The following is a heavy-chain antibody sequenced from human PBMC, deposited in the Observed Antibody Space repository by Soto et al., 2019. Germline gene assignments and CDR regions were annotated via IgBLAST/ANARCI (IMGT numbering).Heavy chain of an antibody. D-gene: IGHD3-9*01. Sequence: ASVKVSCKASGYTFTSYDINWVRQATGQGPAIMGWMSPNSGNTGYAQKFQGRVTMTRNTSRSTAYMELSSLRSEDTAVYYCARFDLKDILTASLPWGQGVLVTV. CDR3: ARFDLKDILTASLP. V-gene: IGHV1-8*01. CDR1: GYTFTSYD. CDR2: MSPNSGNT. J-gene: IGHJ4*02.